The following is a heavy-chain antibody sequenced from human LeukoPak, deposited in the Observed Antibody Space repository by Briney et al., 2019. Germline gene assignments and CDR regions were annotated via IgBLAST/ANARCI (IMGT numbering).Heavy chain of an antibody. J-gene: IGHJ4*02. D-gene: IGHD3-22*01. CDR3: TRNYYDTSGYYYLDY. CDR1: GGSITRSNW. Sequence: SGTLSLTCAVSGGSITRSNWWSWVRQPPGKGLEWIGEIYQSGSTNYNPSLKSRVTMSIDKSKNQFSLKLSAVTAADTAVYYCTRNYYDTSGYYYLDYWGQGILVTVSS. V-gene: IGHV4-4*02. CDR2: IYQSGST.